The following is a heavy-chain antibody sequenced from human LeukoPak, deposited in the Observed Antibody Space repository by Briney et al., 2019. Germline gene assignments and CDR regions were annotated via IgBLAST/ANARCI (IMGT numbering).Heavy chain of an antibody. CDR3: TKGRSNHY. CDR2: INQGGSES. J-gene: IGHJ4*02. Sequence: HPGGSLRLSCAASGFTFSDFWMGWVRQAPGKGLEWVANINQGGSESYYVDSVKGRFTISRDNAKKSLFLQMNRLRAEDTAVYYCTKGRSNHYWGQGTLVTVST. D-gene: IGHD4-11*01. CDR1: GFTFSDFW. V-gene: IGHV3-7*01.